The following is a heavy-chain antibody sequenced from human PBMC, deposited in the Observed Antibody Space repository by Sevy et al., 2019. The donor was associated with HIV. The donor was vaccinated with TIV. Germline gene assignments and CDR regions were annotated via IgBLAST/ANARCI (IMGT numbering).Heavy chain of an antibody. CDR2: ISSGGTIT. CDR3: ARVRYNYGSYYFDY. V-gene: IGHV3-11*01. D-gene: IGHD5-18*01. Sequence: GGSLRLSCVVSTFTFSDYYMTWIRQAPGKGLEWISHISSGGTITSHEDSVKGRFTISRDNAKNSLYLQMNSLRAEDTAVYYCARVRYNYGSYYFDYWGQGTVVTVSS. J-gene: IGHJ4*02. CDR1: TFTFSDYY.